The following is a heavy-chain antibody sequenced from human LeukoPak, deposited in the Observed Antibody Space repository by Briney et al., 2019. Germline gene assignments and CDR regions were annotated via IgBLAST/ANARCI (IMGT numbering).Heavy chain of an antibody. CDR2: IHWSGVGT. J-gene: IGHJ5*02. CDR1: GFTFEDHG. Sequence: GGSLRLSCAASGFTFEDHGMSWVRQVSGKGLEWVSGIHWSGVGTGYAASVKGRFTISRDNAKNSLYLEMNSLRAEDTALYHCVRGGYAGNSDLWGQGTLVTVPS. D-gene: IGHD4-23*01. V-gene: IGHV3-20*01. CDR3: VRGGYAGNSDL.